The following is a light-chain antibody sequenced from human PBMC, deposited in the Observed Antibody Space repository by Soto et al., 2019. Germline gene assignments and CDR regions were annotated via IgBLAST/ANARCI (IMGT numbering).Light chain of an antibody. V-gene: IGKV3-11*01. CDR1: QSVSSY. J-gene: IGKJ1*01. CDR3: TQRSTWPWT. Sequence: IVLTQSPATLSLSPGARATLSCRAGQSVSSYLAWYQQKPGQAPRLLIYDASNRATGIPAKFSGSGSGTNFTLTISSLGHEDFSVYYCTQRSTWPWTSGQGTKVEIK. CDR2: DAS.